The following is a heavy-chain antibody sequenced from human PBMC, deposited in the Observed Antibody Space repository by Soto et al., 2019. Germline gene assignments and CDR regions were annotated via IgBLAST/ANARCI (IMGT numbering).Heavy chain of an antibody. CDR1: GYTFTGYY. J-gene: IGHJ4*02. CDR2: INPNSGGT. Sequence: AAVKVSCKASGYTFTGYYMHWVRPAPGQGIEWMGWINPNSGGTNYAQKFQGRVTMTRDTSIRTDYMELSRLRSDDTAVDYCEGSRGYDFDYWGQGTLVTVSS. D-gene: IGHD6-13*01. V-gene: IGHV1-2*02. CDR3: EGSRGYDFDY.